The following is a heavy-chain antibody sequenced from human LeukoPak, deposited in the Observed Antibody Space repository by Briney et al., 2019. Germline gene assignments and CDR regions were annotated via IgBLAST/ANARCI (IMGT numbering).Heavy chain of an antibody. V-gene: IGHV3-23*01. CDR3: AIWDYYGRGAFDV. D-gene: IGHD3-10*01. CDR2: LSGSGSNT. J-gene: IGHJ3*01. CDR1: GCTFSSYA. Sequence: GGSLRLSCAASGCTFSSYAMSWVRQAPGKGLEWVSALSGSGSNTYYADSVKGRFTISRDNSKNTLYLQMNSLRVEDTAVYYCAIWDYYGRGAFDVWGQGTMVTVSS.